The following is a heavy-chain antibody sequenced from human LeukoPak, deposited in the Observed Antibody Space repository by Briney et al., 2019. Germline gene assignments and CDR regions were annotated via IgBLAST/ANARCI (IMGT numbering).Heavy chain of an antibody. CDR3: ARVIGRGVEFGDY. V-gene: IGHV1-18*01. Sequence: GASVKVSCKASGYTFNSYGISWVRQAPGQGLEWMGWISAYNGNTNYAQDLQGRVTMTTDTSTNTAYMELGSLTSDDTAVYFCARVIGRGVEFGDYWGQGTLVTVSS. D-gene: IGHD3-10*01. CDR2: ISAYNGNT. CDR1: GYTFNSYG. J-gene: IGHJ4*02.